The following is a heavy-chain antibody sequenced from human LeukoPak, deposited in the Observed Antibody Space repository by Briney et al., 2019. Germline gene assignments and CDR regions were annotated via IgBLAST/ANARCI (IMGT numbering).Heavy chain of an antibody. D-gene: IGHD3-16*02. CDR2: IYRSGTT. CDR1: GGSISTYY. CDR3: AREKGDYVWGSFRRDAFDI. J-gene: IGHJ3*02. Sequence: SETLSLTCSVSGGSISTYYWSWIRQPPGKGLEWMGYIYRSGTTNYHPSLSGRVTISLDTPKNEFSLRLTSVTAADTAVYYCAREKGDYVWGSFRRDAFDIWGQGTMVTVSS. V-gene: IGHV4-59*01.